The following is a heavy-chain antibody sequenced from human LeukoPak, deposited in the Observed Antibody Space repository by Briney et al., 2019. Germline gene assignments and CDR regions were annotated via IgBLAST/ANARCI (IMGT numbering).Heavy chain of an antibody. Sequence: GGSLRLSCAASGFTFSSYAMSWVRQAPGKGLEWVSAISGSGGSTYYADSVKGRFTISRDNSKNTLYLQMNSLRAEETAVYYCAKDTPTPPYCGGDCYSGEYFDYWGQGTLVTVSS. J-gene: IGHJ4*02. D-gene: IGHD2-21*02. CDR2: ISGSGGST. V-gene: IGHV3-23*01. CDR1: GFTFSSYA. CDR3: AKDTPTPPYCGGDCYSGEYFDY.